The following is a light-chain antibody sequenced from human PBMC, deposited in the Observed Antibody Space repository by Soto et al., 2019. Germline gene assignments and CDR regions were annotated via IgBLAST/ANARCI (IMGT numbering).Light chain of an antibody. CDR3: QQYNDNWT. J-gene: IGKJ1*01. CDR1: QSISSW. V-gene: IGKV1-5*03. CDR2: KAS. Sequence: DIQMTQSPSTLSASVGDRVTITCRASQSISSWLAWYQQKPGQAPKLLIYKASTLQSGVPSRFSGSGSGTDFTLAISILQADVSATYYCQQYNDNWTFGQGTKVEIK.